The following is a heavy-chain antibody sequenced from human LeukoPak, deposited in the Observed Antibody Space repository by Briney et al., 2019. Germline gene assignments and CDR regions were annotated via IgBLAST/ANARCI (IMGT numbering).Heavy chain of an antibody. J-gene: IGHJ4*02. Sequence: GGSLRLSCAASGFTVITNDMTWVRQAPGKGLEWVSVLYSDGNTKYADSVQGRFTISRDNSKSTLYLQMNSLRIEDTAVYYCAKDRHGDYTSDYWGQGTLVIVSS. CDR2: LYSDGNT. D-gene: IGHD4-17*01. CDR3: AKDRHGDYTSDY. V-gene: IGHV3-53*05. CDR1: GFTVITND.